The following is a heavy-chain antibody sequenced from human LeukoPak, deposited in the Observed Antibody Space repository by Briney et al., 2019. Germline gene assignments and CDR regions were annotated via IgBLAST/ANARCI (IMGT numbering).Heavy chain of an antibody. D-gene: IGHD4/OR15-4a*01. Sequence: GGSLRLSCAASGFTFSNYGMHWVRQTPGKGLEWVALISSDGSKNIYADSVKGRFTISRDNSKNTVYLQMNSLRAEDTAVYYCVKGLVLTTMSYSVDYWGQGALVTVSS. CDR1: GFTFSNYG. V-gene: IGHV3-30*18. CDR3: VKGLVLTTMSYSVDY. CDR2: ISSDGSKN. J-gene: IGHJ4*02.